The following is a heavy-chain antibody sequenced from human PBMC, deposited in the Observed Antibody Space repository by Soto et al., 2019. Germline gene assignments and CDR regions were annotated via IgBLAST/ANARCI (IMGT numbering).Heavy chain of an antibody. V-gene: IGHV3-30*18. J-gene: IGHJ1*01. CDR2: ISYDGSNK. D-gene: IGHD2-15*01. CDR3: AKGDCSCGSCHEYFQH. Sequence: QVQLVESGGGVVQPGRSLRLSCAASGFTFSSYGMHWVRQAPGKGLEWVAVISYDGSNKYYADSVKGRFTISRDNSKNTLYLQIDSLRAEDTAVYYCAKGDCSCGSCHEYFQHWCQGTLVTVSS. CDR1: GFTFSSYG.